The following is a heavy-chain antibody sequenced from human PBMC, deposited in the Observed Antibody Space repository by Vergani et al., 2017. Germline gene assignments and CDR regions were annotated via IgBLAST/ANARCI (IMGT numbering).Heavy chain of an antibody. CDR1: GYTFTSYG. Sequence: QVQLVQPGAEVKKPGASVKVSCKASGYTFTSYGISWVRQAPGQGLEWMGWISAYNGNTNYAQKLQGRVTMTTDTSTSTAYMELRSLRSDDTAVYYCARDPDIVVVPAAPYYYYYYGMDVWGQXP. CDR2: ISAYNGNT. CDR3: ARDPDIVVVPAAPYYYYYYGMDV. V-gene: IGHV1-18*04. J-gene: IGHJ6*02. D-gene: IGHD2-2*01.